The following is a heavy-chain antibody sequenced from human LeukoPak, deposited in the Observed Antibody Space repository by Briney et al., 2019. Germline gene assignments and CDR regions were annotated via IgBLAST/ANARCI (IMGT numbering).Heavy chain of an antibody. D-gene: IGHD3-22*01. V-gene: IGHV3-23*01. J-gene: IGHJ3*02. CDR2: ISGSGGST. CDR1: GFTFNNHA. CDR3: AKSGTYYYDSSGYPNAFDI. Sequence: GGSLRLSCAASGFTFNNHAMSWVRQAPGKGLEWVSAISGSGGSTYYADSVKGRFTISRDNSKNTLYLQMNSLRAEDTAVYYCAKSGTYYYDSSGYPNAFDIWGQGTMVTVSS.